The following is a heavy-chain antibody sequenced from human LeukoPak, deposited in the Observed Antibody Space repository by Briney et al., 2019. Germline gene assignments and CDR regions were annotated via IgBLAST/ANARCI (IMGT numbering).Heavy chain of an antibody. D-gene: IGHD3-3*01. J-gene: IGHJ4*02. CDR1: GFTVSSNY. CDR3: ARVVSGSSYDFWSGSNFDY. V-gene: IGHV3-53*01. CDR2: IYSGGST. Sequence: PGGSLRLSCAASGFTVSSNYMSWVRQAPGKGLEWVSVIYSGGSTYYADSVKGRFTISRDNSKNTLYLQMNSLRAEDTAVYYCARVVSGSSYDFWSGSNFDYWGQGTLVTVSS.